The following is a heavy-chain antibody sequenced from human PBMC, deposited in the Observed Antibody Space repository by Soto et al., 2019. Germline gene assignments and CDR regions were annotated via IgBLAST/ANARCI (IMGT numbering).Heavy chain of an antibody. CDR1: GFSFSNYW. J-gene: IGHJ4*02. Sequence: HPGGCLRLSCEASGFSFSNYWMGWVRQAPGMGLEWVANIDQHGSEKYYVDAVKGRFTISRDNAENSVYLQMNSLRPEDTATYYCARDPNPHFDYWGRGTLVTVSS. D-gene: IGHD2-8*01. CDR2: IDQHGSEK. V-gene: IGHV3-7*01. CDR3: ARDPNPHFDY.